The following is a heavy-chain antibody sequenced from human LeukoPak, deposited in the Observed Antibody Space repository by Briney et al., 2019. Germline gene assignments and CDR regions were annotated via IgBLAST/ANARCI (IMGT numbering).Heavy chain of an antibody. CDR3: ARGAYYEFWSGYYGNWFDP. V-gene: IGHV4-61*02. CDR1: GGSISSGSYY. J-gene: IGHJ5*02. D-gene: IGHD3-3*01. CDR2: IYTSGST. Sequence: SQTLSLTCTVSGGSISSGSYYWSWIRQPAGKGLEWIGRIYTSGSTNYNPSLKSRVTISVDTSKNQFSLKLSSVTAADTAVYYCARGAYYEFWSGYYGNWFDPWGQGTLVTVSS.